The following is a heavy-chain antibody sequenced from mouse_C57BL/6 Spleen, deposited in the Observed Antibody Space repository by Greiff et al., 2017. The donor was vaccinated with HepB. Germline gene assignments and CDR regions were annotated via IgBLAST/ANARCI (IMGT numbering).Heavy chain of an antibody. Sequence: QVQLQQPGAELVKPGASVKMSCKASGYTFTSYWITWVKQRPGQGLEWIGDIYPGSGSTNYNEKFKSKATLTVDTSSSTAYMQLSSLTSEDSAVYYCARRPGGYDAMDYWGQGTSVTVSS. CDR3: ARRPGGYDAMDY. V-gene: IGHV1-55*01. CDR2: IYPGSGST. J-gene: IGHJ4*01. CDR1: GYTFTSYW.